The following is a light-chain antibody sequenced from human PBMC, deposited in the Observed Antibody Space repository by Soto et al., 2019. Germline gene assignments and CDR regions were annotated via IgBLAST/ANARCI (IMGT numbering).Light chain of an antibody. V-gene: IGKV4-1*01. CDR3: QQYFTTPIT. CDR1: QSLLYSSNNKNY. J-gene: IGKJ5*01. Sequence: DIVMTQSPDSLAVSLGERATINCKSSQSLLYSSNNKNYLAWYQQKPGQPPKLLIYWASTRESGVPDRFSGSGSGTGFTLTISSLQTEDVAVYYCQQYFTTPITFGQGTRL. CDR2: WAS.